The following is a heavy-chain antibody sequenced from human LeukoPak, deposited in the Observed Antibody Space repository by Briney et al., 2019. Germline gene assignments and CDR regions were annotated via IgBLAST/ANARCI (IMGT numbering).Heavy chain of an antibody. J-gene: IGHJ4*02. CDR1: GGTFSIYA. CDR3: ARVSDTAMVYFDY. CDR2: IIPIFGTA. D-gene: IGHD5-18*01. Sequence: SVNVSCTASGGTFSIYAISWVRQAPGQGLEWMGGIIPIFGTANYAQKFQGRVTITADESTSTAYMELSNLRSEDTAVYYCARVSDTAMVYFDYWGQGTLVTVSS. V-gene: IGHV1-69*13.